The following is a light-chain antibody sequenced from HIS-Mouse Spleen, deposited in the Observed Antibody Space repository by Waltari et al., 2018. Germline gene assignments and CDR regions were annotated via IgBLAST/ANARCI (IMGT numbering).Light chain of an antibody. CDR1: ALPKKY. Sequence: SYELTQPPSVSVSPGQTARITCSGDALPKKYAYWYQQISGQAPVMVLDEDSKRPSGIPERFSGSSSGTIATLMSSGAPVEDEAEYYCYSTDRSGNHRVFGGGTKLTVL. CDR3: YSTDRSGNHRV. V-gene: IGLV3-10*01. J-gene: IGLJ2*01. CDR2: EDS.